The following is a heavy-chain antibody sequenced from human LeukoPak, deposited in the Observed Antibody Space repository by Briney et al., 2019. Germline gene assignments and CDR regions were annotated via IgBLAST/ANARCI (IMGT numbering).Heavy chain of an antibody. J-gene: IGHJ4*02. D-gene: IGHD3-10*01. CDR1: GFTFSSYV. CDR3: ARLDYYRGSGSYGGDF. CDR2: ISWNSGSI. Sequence: GGSLRLSCAASGFTFSSYVMHRVRQAPGKGLEWVSGISWNSGSIGYADSVKGRFTISRDNAKNSLYLQMSSLRDEDTAVYYCARLDYYRGSGSYGGDFWGQGTLVTVSS. V-gene: IGHV3-9*01.